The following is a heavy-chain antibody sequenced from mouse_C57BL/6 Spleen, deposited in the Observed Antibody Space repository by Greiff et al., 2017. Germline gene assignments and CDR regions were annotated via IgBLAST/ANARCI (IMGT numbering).Heavy chain of an antibody. CDR2: ISDGGSYT. J-gene: IGHJ4*01. D-gene: IGHD3-3*01. CDR1: GFTFSSYA. CDR3: ARDRGAMDY. Sequence: EVMLVESGGGLVKPGGSLKLSCAASGFTFSSYAMSWVRQTPEKRLEWVATISDGGSYTYYPDNVKGRFTISRDNAKDNLYLQVRHLKSEDTAMYYCARDRGAMDYWGQGTSVTVSS. V-gene: IGHV5-4*01.